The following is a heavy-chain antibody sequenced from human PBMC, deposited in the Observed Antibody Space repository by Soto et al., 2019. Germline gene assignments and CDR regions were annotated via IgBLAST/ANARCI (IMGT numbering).Heavy chain of an antibody. V-gene: IGHV4-34*01. Sequence: KPSETLSLTCAVYGGSFSGYYWSWIRQPPGKGLEWIGEINHSGSTNYNPSLKSRVTISVDTSKNQFSLKLSSVTAADTAVYYCARAKLGSLGNHYYGMDVWGQGTTVTVSS. CDR2: INHSGST. J-gene: IGHJ6*02. CDR1: GGSFSGYY. D-gene: IGHD6-13*01. CDR3: ARAKLGSLGNHYYGMDV.